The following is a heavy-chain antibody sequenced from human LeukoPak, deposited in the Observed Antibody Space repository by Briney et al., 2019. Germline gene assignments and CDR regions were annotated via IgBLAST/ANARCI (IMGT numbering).Heavy chain of an antibody. CDR2: IKSKTDGGTT. V-gene: IGHV3-15*01. CDR3: TTDVGDYSGSYLALDY. CDR1: GFTLSNAW. J-gene: IGHJ4*02. Sequence: GGSLRLSCAASGFTLSNAWMSWVRQAPGKGLEWVGRIKSKTDGGTTDYAAPVKGRFTISRDDSKNTLYLQMNSLKTEDTAVYYCTTDVGDYSGSYLALDYWGQGTLVTVSS. D-gene: IGHD1-26*01.